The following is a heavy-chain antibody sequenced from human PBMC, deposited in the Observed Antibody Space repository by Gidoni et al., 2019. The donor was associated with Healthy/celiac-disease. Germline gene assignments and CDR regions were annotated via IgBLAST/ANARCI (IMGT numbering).Heavy chain of an antibody. V-gene: IGHV3-73*01. Sequence: EVQLVESGGGLVQPGGSLKLSCAASGFTFSGSAMPWVRQASGKGLEGVGRIRSKASSYATAYAASVKGRFTISRDDSKNTAYLQMNSLKTEDTAVYYCTSHDSGYCSGGSCYSSDYWGQGTLVTVSS. J-gene: IGHJ4*02. CDR2: IRSKASSYAT. CDR1: GFTFSGSA. CDR3: TSHDSGYCSGGSCYSSDY. D-gene: IGHD2-15*01.